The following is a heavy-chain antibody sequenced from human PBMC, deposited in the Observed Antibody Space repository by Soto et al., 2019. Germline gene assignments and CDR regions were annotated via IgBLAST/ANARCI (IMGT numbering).Heavy chain of an antibody. V-gene: IGHV4-31*03. D-gene: IGHD1-26*01. Sequence: QVQLQESGPGLVKLSQTLSITCTVSGGSISSGSYHWSWILQHPGNGLEWIGNIYYSGRSYYNPSLKSRATISIDTSKDQFSLRLGSVTAADTDVYYCARVEGSSYYFRHDCWGRGTLVTVSS. CDR1: GGSISSGSYH. J-gene: IGHJ4*02. CDR3: ARVEGSSYYFRHDC. CDR2: IYYSGRS.